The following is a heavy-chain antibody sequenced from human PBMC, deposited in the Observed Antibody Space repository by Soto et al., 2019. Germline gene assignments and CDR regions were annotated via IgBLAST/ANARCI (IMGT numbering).Heavy chain of an antibody. V-gene: IGHV4-34*01. CDR1: GGSFSGYY. J-gene: IGHJ4*02. D-gene: IGHD2-8*01. Sequence: SETLSLTCAVYGGSFSGYYWSWIRQPPGKGLEWIGEINHSGSTNYNPSLKSRVTISVDTSKNQFSLKLSSVTAADTAVYYCARGNGYFDYWGQGTLVTVSS. CDR3: ARGNGYFDY. CDR2: INHSGST.